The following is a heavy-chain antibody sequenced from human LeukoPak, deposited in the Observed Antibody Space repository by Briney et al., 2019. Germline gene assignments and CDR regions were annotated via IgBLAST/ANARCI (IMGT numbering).Heavy chain of an antibody. CDR1: GFTFSSYG. CDR2: ISGSGGST. Sequence: QSGGSLRLSCAASGFTFSSYGMHWVRQAPGKGLEWVSAISGSGGSTYYADSVKGRFTISRDNSKNTLYLQMNSLRAEDTAVYYCATWALRYFDWFPFDYWGQGTLVTVSS. CDR3: ATWALRYFDWFPFDY. D-gene: IGHD3-9*01. J-gene: IGHJ4*02. V-gene: IGHV3-23*01.